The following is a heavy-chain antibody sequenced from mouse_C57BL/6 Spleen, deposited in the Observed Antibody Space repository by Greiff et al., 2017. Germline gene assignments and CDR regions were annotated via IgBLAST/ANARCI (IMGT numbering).Heavy chain of an antibody. V-gene: IGHV1-54*01. D-gene: IGHD2-3*01. Sequence: QVHVKQSGAGLVRPGTSVKVSCKASGYAFTNYLMAWVQQSPGQGLEWIGVINPGSGGTNYNEKFKGQATLTADKSSSTAYMQLSRLTSEDSAVYFCSWGDGYLAMDYWGQGSLVTVFS. CDR2: INPGSGGT. J-gene: IGHJ4*01. CDR1: GYAFTNYL. CDR3: SWGDGYLAMDY.